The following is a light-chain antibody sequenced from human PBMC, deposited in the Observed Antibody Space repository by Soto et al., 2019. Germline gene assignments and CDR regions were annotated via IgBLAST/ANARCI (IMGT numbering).Light chain of an antibody. CDR3: QKYDTAPLT. V-gene: IGKV1-27*01. CDR1: QGISTY. J-gene: IGKJ1*01. Sequence: DIQITQSPFSPSLSVGDRVTIPCRASQGISTYLAWYQQKPGKVPKLLIYAASTLLSGVPSRFSGSGSGTDFTLTISSLQPEDVATYYCQKYDTAPLTFGQGTKVDI. CDR2: AAS.